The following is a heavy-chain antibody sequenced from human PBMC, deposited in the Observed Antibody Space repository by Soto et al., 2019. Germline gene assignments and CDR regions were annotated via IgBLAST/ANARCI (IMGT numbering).Heavy chain of an antibody. J-gene: IGHJ6*03. CDR1: GYTFTSYD. Sequence: GSSVKVSCKASGYTFTSYDINWVRQATGQGLEWMGWMNPNSGNTGYAQKFQGRVTMTRNTSISTAYMELSSLRSEDTAVYYCARVGGRTHSYYYYYYMDVWGKGTTVTVSS. D-gene: IGHD2-21*01. V-gene: IGHV1-8*01. CDR2: MNPNSGNT. CDR3: ARVGGRTHSYYYYYYMDV.